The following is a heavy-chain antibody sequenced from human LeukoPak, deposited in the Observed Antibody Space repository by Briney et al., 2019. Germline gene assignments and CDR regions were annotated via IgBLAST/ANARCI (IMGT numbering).Heavy chain of an antibody. J-gene: IGHJ6*03. CDR1: GFSLSAYN. CDR3: ARDRHVPGLYYYYMDV. CDR2: ISSSSATI. V-gene: IGHV3-48*01. D-gene: IGHD6-6*01. Sequence: GGSLRLSCEGSGFSLSAYNMNWVRQAPGKGLESVSYISSSSATIFYAGSVKGRFTLSRDNAKNSLYLQMNSLRPEDTAVYFCARDRHVPGLYYYYMDVWGKGTTVTVSS.